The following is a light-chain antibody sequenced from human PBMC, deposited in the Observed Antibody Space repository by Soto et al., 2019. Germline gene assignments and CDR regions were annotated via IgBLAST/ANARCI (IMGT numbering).Light chain of an antibody. Sequence: QSVLTQPPSVSGAPGQRVTISCTGTRSNIGAGFDEHWYQQLPGTAPKLLIYDNNNRPSGVPDRVSGSKSGTSASLAITGLQAEDEADYYCQSYDGSLSGPVVFGGGTKLTVL. CDR1: RSNIGAGFD. CDR2: DNN. V-gene: IGLV1-40*01. J-gene: IGLJ2*01. CDR3: QSYDGSLSGPVV.